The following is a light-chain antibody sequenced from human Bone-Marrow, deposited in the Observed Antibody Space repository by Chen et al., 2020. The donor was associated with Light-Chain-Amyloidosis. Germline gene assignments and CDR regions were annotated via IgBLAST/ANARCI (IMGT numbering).Light chain of an antibody. Sequence: QSVLTQPPSASGTPGQRVTISCSGSSSNIGSNYVYWYQQLPGMAPKLLIYRNNQRPSGVPDRFSGSKAGNSASLASSGLRSEDEADYYCAAWDDSLSGVFGGGTKLTVL. J-gene: IGLJ3*02. CDR1: SSNIGSNY. V-gene: IGLV1-47*01. CDR3: AAWDDSLSGV. CDR2: RNN.